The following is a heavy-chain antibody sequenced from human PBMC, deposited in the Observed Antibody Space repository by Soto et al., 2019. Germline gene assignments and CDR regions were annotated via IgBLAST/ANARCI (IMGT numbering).Heavy chain of an antibody. CDR3: GRGRSGQIVVFY. Sequence: ASVKVSCKASGYTFTGHYIHWVRQAPEQGPEWMGKIGPESGATRYAQRFQGRVTMTRDMSITTVYMELNNLSPDDTAVYYCGRGRSGQIVVFYWGQGTPVTVSS. J-gene: IGHJ4*02. V-gene: IGHV1-2*02. D-gene: IGHD1-26*01. CDR1: GYTFTGHY. CDR2: IGPESGAT.